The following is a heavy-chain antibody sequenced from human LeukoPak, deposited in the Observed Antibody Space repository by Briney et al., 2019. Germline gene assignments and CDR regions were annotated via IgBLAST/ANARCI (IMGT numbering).Heavy chain of an antibody. CDR2: ISYDANIGSNK. V-gene: IGHV3-30-3*01. CDR3: ARDGGYDFWSGYYQDY. D-gene: IGHD3-3*01. Sequence: GGSLRLSCATSGFTFSRYAMHWVRQAPGKGLEWVALISYDANIGSNKYYADSVKGRFTISRDNSKNTLYLQMNSLRAEDTAVYYCARDGGYDFWSGYYQDYWGQGTLVTVST. J-gene: IGHJ4*02. CDR1: GFTFSRYA.